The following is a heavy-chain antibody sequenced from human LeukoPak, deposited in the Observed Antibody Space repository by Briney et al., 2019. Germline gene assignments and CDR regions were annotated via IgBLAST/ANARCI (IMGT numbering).Heavy chain of an antibody. V-gene: IGHV4-34*01. CDR2: INHSGST. D-gene: IGHD6-13*01. CDR1: GGSFSGYY. J-gene: IGHJ4*02. Sequence: SETLSLTCAVYGGSFSGYYWSWIRRPPGKGLEWIGEINHSGSTNYNPSLKSRVTISVDTSKNPFSLKLSSVTAADTAVYYCARSRIAAAGSPYGYWGQGTLVTVSS. CDR3: ARSRIAAAGSPYGY.